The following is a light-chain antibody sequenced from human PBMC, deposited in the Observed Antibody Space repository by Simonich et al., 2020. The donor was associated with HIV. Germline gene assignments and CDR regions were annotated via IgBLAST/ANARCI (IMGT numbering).Light chain of an antibody. J-gene: IGKJ1*01. CDR1: QSVSSK. Sequence: EIVMTQSPATLSLSPGERATLSCRASQSVSSKLAWYQQKPGQAPRLLIYGASTRATGIPARFSGSGSGTEFTLTISSMQSEDFAVYYCQQYNNWWTFGQGTKVEIK. CDR3: QQYNNWWT. V-gene: IGKV3-15*01. CDR2: GAS.